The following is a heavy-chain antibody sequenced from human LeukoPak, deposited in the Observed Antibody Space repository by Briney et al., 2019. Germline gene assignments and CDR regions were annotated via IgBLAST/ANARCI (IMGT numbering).Heavy chain of an antibody. V-gene: IGHV1-3*01. CDR1: GYTFTSYA. D-gene: IGHD3-3*02. CDR2: INAGNGNT. J-gene: IGHJ3*02. CDR3: AIIFLYDAFDI. Sequence: GASVKVSCKASGYTFTSYAMHWVRQAPGQRLEWMGWINAGNGNTKYSQKFQGRVAITRDTSASTAYMELSSLRSEDTAVYYCAIIFLYDAFDIWGQGTMVTVSS.